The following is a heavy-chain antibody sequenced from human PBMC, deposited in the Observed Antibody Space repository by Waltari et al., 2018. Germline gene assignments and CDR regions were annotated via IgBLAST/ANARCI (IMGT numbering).Heavy chain of an antibody. V-gene: IGHV3-30*02. CDR3: AKDGSY. D-gene: IGHD1-26*01. Sequence: QVQLVESGGGVVQPGGSLRLSCAASGFTFSSSGMHWVRQAPGKGLEWVAFIRYDGSNKYYADSVKGRFTISRDNSKNTLYLQMNSLRAEDTAVYYCAKDGSYWGQGTLVTVSS. CDR1: GFTFSSSG. J-gene: IGHJ4*02. CDR2: IRYDGSNK.